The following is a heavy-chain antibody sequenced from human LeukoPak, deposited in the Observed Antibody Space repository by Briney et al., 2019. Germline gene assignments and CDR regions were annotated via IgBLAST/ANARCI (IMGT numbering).Heavy chain of an antibody. CDR3: ARGATTLQREDAFDI. V-gene: IGHV3-21*06. CDR1: GFVFKTYS. J-gene: IGHJ3*02. CDR2: ISTSSGYI. D-gene: IGHD5-24*01. Sequence: GEPLRLSCAASGFVFKTYSMDWVARAPGKGLDGVSSISTSSGYIYYADSVKGRFTISRDNAKNLLFLQMNSLRAEDTAVYYCARGATTLQREDAFDIWGQGTMVTVSS.